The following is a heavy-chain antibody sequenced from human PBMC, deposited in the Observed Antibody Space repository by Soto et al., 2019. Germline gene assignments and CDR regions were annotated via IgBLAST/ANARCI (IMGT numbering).Heavy chain of an antibody. CDR2: IYYSGST. Sequence: SETLSLTCTVSGGSISSGGYYWSWIRQHPGKGLEWIGYIYYSGSTYYNPSLKSRVTISVDTSKNQFSLKLSSVTAADTAVYYCARDRVPYGDYYYGMDVWGQGTTVTVSS. CDR1: GGSISSGGYY. CDR3: ARDRVPYGDYYYGMDV. V-gene: IGHV4-31*03. D-gene: IGHD4-17*01. J-gene: IGHJ6*02.